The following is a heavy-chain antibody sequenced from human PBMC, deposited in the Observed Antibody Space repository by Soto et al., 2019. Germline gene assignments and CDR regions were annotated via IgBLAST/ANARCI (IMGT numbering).Heavy chain of an antibody. CDR3: ARGPRKDYGDYVLYNYYGMDV. CDR1: GFTFSDYS. J-gene: IGHJ6*02. V-gene: IGHV3-21*01. Sequence: EVQLVESGGGLVKPGGSLRLSCAASGFTFSDYSMNWVRQAPGKGLVWVSYIGSSSSSSYYADSVEGRFTISRDNARNALFLQMNSLRVEDTGVYYCARGPRKDYGDYVLYNYYGMDVWGQGTTVTVSS. D-gene: IGHD4-17*01. CDR2: IGSSSSSS.